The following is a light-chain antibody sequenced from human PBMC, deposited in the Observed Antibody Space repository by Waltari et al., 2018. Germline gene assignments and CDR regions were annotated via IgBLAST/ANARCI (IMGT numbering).Light chain of an antibody. CDR1: HTITNW. CDR3: QHYNSFSHIYT. Sequence: IQMTQSPSTLSASAGDRVTITCRASHTITNWLAWYQQKPGKAPNVLIYDASTLESGVPSRFSGSGSGTEFTLTINSLQPDDFATYYCQHYNSFSHIYTFGQGTKLEI. J-gene: IGKJ2*01. CDR2: DAS. V-gene: IGKV1-5*01.